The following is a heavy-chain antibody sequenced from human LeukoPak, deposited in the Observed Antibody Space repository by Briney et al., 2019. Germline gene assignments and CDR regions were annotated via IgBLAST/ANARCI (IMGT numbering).Heavy chain of an antibody. CDR1: GFTFSSYG. Sequence: GGSLRLSCAASGFTFSSYGMHWVRQAPGKGLEWVAFIRYDGSNKYYADSVKGRFTISRDNSKNTLYLQMNSLRAEATAVYYCAKDKWELPPFDYWGQGTLVTVSS. V-gene: IGHV3-30*02. J-gene: IGHJ4*02. CDR3: AKDKWELPPFDY. D-gene: IGHD1-26*01. CDR2: IRYDGSNK.